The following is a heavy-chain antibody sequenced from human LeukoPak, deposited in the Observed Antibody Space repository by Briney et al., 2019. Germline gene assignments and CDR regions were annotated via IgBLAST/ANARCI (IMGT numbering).Heavy chain of an antibody. V-gene: IGHV3-9*01. CDR2: ISWNSGSI. CDR1: GFTFDDYA. J-gene: IGHJ3*02. Sequence: PGRSLRLSCAASGFTFDDYAMHWVRQAPGKGLEWVSGISWNSGSIGYADSVKGRFTISRDNAKNSLYLQMNSLRAEDTAVYYCAREVLTGYYLNAFDIWGQGTMVTVSS. CDR3: AREVLTGYYLNAFDI. D-gene: IGHD3-9*01.